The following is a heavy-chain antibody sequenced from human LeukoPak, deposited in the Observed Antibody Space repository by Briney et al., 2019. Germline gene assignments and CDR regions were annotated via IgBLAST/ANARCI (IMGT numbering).Heavy chain of an antibody. J-gene: IGHJ4*02. CDR2: ISSSSTYI. CDR1: GFIFSSYE. V-gene: IGHV3-21*05. Sequence: GGSLRLSCAASGFIFSSYEMNWVRQAPGKGLEWVSYISSSSTYIYYADSVRGRFAISRDNAKNSLYLQMNSLRAEDTAVYYCARVGSLVHYFDYWGQGTLVTVSS. D-gene: IGHD2-8*02. CDR3: ARVGSLVHYFDY.